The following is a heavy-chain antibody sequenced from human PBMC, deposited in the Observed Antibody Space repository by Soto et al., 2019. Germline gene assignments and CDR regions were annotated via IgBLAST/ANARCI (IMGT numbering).Heavy chain of an antibody. CDR2: ISGSGGST. CDR3: AKAMTTVTTYDY. Sequence: GGSLRLSCAASGFTFSSYALSWVRQAPWKGLEWVSAISGSGGSTYYADSVKGRFTISRDNSKNTLDLQMNSLRAEDTAVYYCAKAMTTVTTYDYWGQGTLVTVSS. J-gene: IGHJ4*02. V-gene: IGHV3-23*01. CDR1: GFTFSSYA. D-gene: IGHD4-17*01.